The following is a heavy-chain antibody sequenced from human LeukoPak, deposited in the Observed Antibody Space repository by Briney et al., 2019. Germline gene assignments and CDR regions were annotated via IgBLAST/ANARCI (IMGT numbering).Heavy chain of an antibody. CDR2: MIYDGSQQ. Sequence: GGSLRLSCAASGFTFSAYAMHWVRQGPGKGLEWVAIMIYDGSQQYYAGSVKGRFTVSRDNSKNTLYLQMISLRAEDTAVYYCARHLSGVTGYTYGRGIDYWGQGTLVTVSS. D-gene: IGHD5-18*01. J-gene: IGHJ4*02. V-gene: IGHV3-30*04. CDR3: ARHLSGVTGYTYGRGIDY. CDR1: GFTFSAYA.